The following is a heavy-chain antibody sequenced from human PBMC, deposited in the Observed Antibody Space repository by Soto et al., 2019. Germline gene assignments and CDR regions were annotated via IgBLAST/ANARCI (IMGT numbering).Heavy chain of an antibody. D-gene: IGHD4-17*01. V-gene: IGHV1-18*01. Sequence: ASVKVSCKASGYTFTSYGISWVRQAPGQGLEWMGWISAYNGNTNYAQKLQGRVTMTTDTSTSTAYMELRSLRSDDTAVYYWARDWLYNRTKVSNMDVWGKGTTVTVSS. CDR1: GYTFTSYG. J-gene: IGHJ6*03. CDR3: ARDWLYNRTKVSNMDV. CDR2: ISAYNGNT.